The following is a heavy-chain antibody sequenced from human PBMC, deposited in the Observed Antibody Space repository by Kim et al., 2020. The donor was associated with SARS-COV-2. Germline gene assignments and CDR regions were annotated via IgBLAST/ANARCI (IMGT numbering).Heavy chain of an antibody. CDR1: GFTFSSYA. J-gene: IGHJ4*01. V-gene: IGHV3-30*04. CDR3: ARDRGGLIAAGAFDY. Sequence: GGSLRLSCAASGFTFSSYAMHWVRQAPGKGLEWVAVISYDGSNKYYADSVKGRFTISRDNSKNTLYLQMNSLRAEDTAGYYCARDRGGLIAAGAFDYWG. CDR2: ISYDGSNK. D-gene: IGHD6-13*01.